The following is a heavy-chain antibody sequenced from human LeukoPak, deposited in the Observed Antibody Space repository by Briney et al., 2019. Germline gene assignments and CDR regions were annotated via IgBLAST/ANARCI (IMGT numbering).Heavy chain of an antibody. V-gene: IGHV3-30*18. Sequence: PGGSLRLSCAASGFTFSSYGMHWVRQAPGKGLEWVAVISYDGSNQYYADSVKGRFTISRDNSKNTLYLQMNSLRAEDTAVYYCAKEGMLGVAGIVYWGQGTLVTVSS. CDR2: ISYDGSNQ. J-gene: IGHJ4*02. CDR3: AKEGMLGVAGIVY. CDR1: GFTFSSYG. D-gene: IGHD6-19*01.